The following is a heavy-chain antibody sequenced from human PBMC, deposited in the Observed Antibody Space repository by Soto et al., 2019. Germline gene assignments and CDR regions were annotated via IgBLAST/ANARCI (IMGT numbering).Heavy chain of an antibody. CDR2: ISAYNGNT. J-gene: IGHJ6*02. CDR3: ASGRCVRYHHYAMDV. D-gene: IGHD4-17*01. CDR1: GYTFNNYG. V-gene: IGHV1-18*01. Sequence: QVQLVQSGAEVKKPGASVTVSCKASGYTFNNYGISWVRQAPGQGLEWMAWISAYNGNTNYAQKLQCRITMCTEASAKTAYKELKTLGSGDTAVEYCASGRCVRYHHYAMDVWGEGTTV.